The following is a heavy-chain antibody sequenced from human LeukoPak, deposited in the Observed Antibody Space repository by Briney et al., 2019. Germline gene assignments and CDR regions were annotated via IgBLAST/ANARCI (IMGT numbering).Heavy chain of an antibody. V-gene: IGHV4-39*01. Sequence: PSETLSLTCTLSGDSISSSGDCWGWIRQPPGKGLECVGVICYTGNTYYNPSLKTRVTISVDTSKNQFTLRLSSVTAADTAVYYCARHKSGIDWFDPWGQGTLVTVSS. CDR2: ICYTGNT. CDR3: ARHKSGIDWFDP. D-gene: IGHD1-14*01. CDR1: GDSISSSGDC. J-gene: IGHJ5*02.